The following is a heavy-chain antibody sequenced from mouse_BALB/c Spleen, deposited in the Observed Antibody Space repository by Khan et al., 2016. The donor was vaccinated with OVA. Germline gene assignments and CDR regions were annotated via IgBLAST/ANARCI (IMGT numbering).Heavy chain of an antibody. J-gene: IGHJ4*01. Sequence: VQLQESGAELMKPGASVTISCKATGYTFSMYWIEWVKQRPGHGLEWIGYILPGSGSTNNNEKFKGKATFTADASSNTAYMQLSILTSDDSAVFNSERGSKNQGMDYWGQGTSVTGSS. CDR1: GYTFSMYW. CDR3: ERGSKNQGMDY. V-gene: IGHV1-9*01. CDR2: ILPGSGST.